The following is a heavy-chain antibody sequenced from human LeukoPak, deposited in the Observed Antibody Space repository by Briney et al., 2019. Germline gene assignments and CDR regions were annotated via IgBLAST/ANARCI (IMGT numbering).Heavy chain of an antibody. CDR2: ISGSGGST. J-gene: IGHJ4*02. D-gene: IGHD6-19*01. V-gene: IGHV3-23*01. CDR1: GFTFSSYA. CDR3: AKDRIAVAGLFDY. Sequence: QPGGSLRLSCAASGFTFSSYAMIWVRQAPGKELEGVSAISGSGGSTYYADSVKGRFTITRDNSKNTLYLQMNSLRAEDTAVYYCAKDRIAVAGLFDYWGQGTLVTVSS.